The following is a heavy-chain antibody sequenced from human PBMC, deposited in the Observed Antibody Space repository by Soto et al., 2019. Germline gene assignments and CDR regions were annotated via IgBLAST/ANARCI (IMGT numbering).Heavy chain of an antibody. CDR1: GGSVSSEHYY. CDR3: AGGTDGKKVAY. V-gene: IGHV4-61*03. D-gene: IGHD5-12*01. Sequence: QVQLQESGPGLVKSSETLSLTCTVSGGSVSSEHYYWNWIRQAPGKGLEWIGYFLYTRSTNYNPSLDSRLTRSVDMSKHHCSRKLSSVRAADTAVCYCAGGTDGKKVAYWGQGALVTVSS. CDR2: FLYTRST. J-gene: IGHJ4*02.